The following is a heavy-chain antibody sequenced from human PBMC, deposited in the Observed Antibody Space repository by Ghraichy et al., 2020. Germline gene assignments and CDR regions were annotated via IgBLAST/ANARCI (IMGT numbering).Heavy chain of an antibody. D-gene: IGHD2-15*01. CDR2: ISYTGSTE. CDR3: SRGAYCSGDNCYVVAFDY. Sequence: GGSLRLSCAASGFTFSWYAIHWVRQAPGKGLEWVAAISYTGSTEYYADSVKGRFAISRDNSKNTVLLQMDSLRAEDTAVYYCSRGAYCSGDNCYVVAFDYWGQGALVSVSS. J-gene: IGHJ4*02. CDR1: GFTFSWYA. V-gene: IGHV3-30*09.